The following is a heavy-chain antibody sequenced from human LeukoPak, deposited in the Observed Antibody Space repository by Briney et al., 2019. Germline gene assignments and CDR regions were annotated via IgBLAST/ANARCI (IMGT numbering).Heavy chain of an antibody. Sequence: PSKTLSLTCTVSGGSISSGDYYGSWIRQPRGRGLGGIGNIVYGGSTNYTPTLKRRVTISVETSKNQFSLKLSSVTAADTAVYYCASYYPQTYYFDYWGQGTLVTVSS. J-gene: IGHJ4*02. CDR2: IVYGGST. CDR1: GGSISSGDYY. V-gene: IGHV4-30-4*01. CDR3: ASYYPQTYYFDY. D-gene: IGHD3-10*01.